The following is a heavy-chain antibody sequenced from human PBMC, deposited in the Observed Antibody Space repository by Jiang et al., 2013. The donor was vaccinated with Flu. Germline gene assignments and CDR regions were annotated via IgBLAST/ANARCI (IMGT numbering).Heavy chain of an antibody. CDR2: IYYGGNT. J-gene: IGHJ4*02. Sequence: PGLVKPSETLSLTCTVSGGSISTYYWSWIRQPPGKGLEWIGYIYYGGNTNYNPSLKSRATISVDTSKNQFSLKLSSVTAADTAVYYCARAPSSGAPNFDYWGQGTLVTVSS. CDR1: GGSISTYY. V-gene: IGHV4-59*12. D-gene: IGHD3-10*01. CDR3: ARAPSSGAPNFDY.